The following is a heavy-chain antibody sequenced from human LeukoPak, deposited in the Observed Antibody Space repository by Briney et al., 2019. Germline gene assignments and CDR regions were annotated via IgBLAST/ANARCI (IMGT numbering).Heavy chain of an antibody. CDR1: GFTFSSYS. D-gene: IGHD5-12*01. J-gene: IGHJ4*02. CDR2: ISSSSSTI. CDR3: AKGFEIFDSAYDLRVLDY. Sequence: GGSLRLSCAASGFTFSSYSMNWVRQAPGKGLEWVSYISSSSSTIYYADSVEGRFTISRDNSKNTLYLQTNSLRAEDTAVYYCAKGFEIFDSAYDLRVLDYWGQGTLVTVSS. V-gene: IGHV3-48*01.